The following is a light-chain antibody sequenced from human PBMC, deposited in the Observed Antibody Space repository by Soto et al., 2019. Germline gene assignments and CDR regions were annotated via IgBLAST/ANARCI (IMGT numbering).Light chain of an antibody. CDR2: DAT. Sequence: DIQMTQSPSTLSASVGDRVTITCRASQSITNCLAWYQQKPGKAPKLLIFDATSLRSGVPSRFSGSASGTEFTLTISSLQPEDFATYYCQQHNPYSPYTFGQGTKLEIK. V-gene: IGKV1-5*03. J-gene: IGKJ2*01. CDR3: QQHNPYSPYT. CDR1: QSITNC.